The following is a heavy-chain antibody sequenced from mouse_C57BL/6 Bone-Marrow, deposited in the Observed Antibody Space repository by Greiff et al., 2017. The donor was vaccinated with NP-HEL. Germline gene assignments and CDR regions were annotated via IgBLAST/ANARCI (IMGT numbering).Heavy chain of an antibody. Sequence: VQLQQSGAELVRPGTSVKVSCKASGYAFTNYLIEWVQQRPGQGLEWIGVINPGSGGTNYTEKFKGKETLTADKSSSTAYMQLSSLTSEDSAVYVCARSGCYYAMDYWGQGTSVTVSS. J-gene: IGHJ4*01. CDR2: INPGSGGT. CDR1: GYAFTNYL. V-gene: IGHV1-54*01. CDR3: ARSGCYYAMDY.